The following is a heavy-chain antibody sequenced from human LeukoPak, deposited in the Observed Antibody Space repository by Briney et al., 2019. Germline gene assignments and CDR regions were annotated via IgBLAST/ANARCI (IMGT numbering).Heavy chain of an antibody. V-gene: IGHV4-4*07. J-gene: IGHJ6*03. CDR3: ARDRGAYRVYYMDA. CDR1: GGSISSYY. CDR2: IYTSGST. Sequence: SETLSLTCTVSGGSISSYYWSWIRQPAGKGLEWVGRIYTSGSTNYNPSLKSRVTMSVDTSKNQFSLKLSSVTAADTAVYYCARDRGAYRVYYMDAWGKGTTVTVSS. D-gene: IGHD1-14*01.